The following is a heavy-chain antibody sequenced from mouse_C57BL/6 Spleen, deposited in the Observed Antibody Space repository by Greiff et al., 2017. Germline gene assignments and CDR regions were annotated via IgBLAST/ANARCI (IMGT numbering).Heavy chain of an antibody. CDR2: ISSGGDYN. J-gene: IGHJ4*01. Sequence: EVKLVESGAGLVKPGGSLKFSCAASGFTFSSYAMPWVRQTPEKRLEWVGYISSGGDYNYYADTVKGRFTISRDNARNTRYLQMSSLKSEDTAMYYCTSEDYGNALDYWGQGTSVTVSS. D-gene: IGHD2-1*01. CDR3: TSEDYGNALDY. CDR1: GFTFSSYA. V-gene: IGHV5-9-1*02.